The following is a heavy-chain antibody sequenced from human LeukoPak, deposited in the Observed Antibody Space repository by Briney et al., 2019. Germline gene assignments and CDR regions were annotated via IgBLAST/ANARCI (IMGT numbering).Heavy chain of an antibody. CDR2: INHSGST. V-gene: IGHV4-34*01. CDR1: GGSFSGYY. D-gene: IGHD1-26*01. CDR3: AGGGSQTGQDY. J-gene: IGHJ4*02. Sequence: SETLSLTCAVYGGSFSGYYWSWIRQPPGKGLEWIGEINHSGSTNYNPSLKSRVTMSVDTSKNQFSLKLRSVTAADTAVYYCAGGGSQTGQDYWGQGTLVTVSS.